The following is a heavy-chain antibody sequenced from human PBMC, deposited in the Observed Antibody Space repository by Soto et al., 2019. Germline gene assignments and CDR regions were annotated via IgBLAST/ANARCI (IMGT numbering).Heavy chain of an antibody. D-gene: IGHD1-26*01. V-gene: IGHV3-30-3*01. Sequence: VQLVESGGGVVQPGRSLRLSCAASGFTFSSYAMHWVRQAPGKGLEWVAVISYDGSNKYYADSVKGRFTISRDNSKNTLYLQMNSLRAEDTAVYYCARGSSPVGDYWGQGTLVTVSS. J-gene: IGHJ4*02. CDR2: ISYDGSNK. CDR3: ARGSSPVGDY. CDR1: GFTFSSYA.